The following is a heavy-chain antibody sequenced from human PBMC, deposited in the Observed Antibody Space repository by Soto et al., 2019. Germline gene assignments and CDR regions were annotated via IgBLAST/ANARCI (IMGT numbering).Heavy chain of an antibody. D-gene: IGHD6-19*01. J-gene: IGHJ4*02. CDR3: ARVSGFYLPDY. Sequence: QVQLVQSGAEETKPGASVKVSCKASGYTFTNYAMHWVRQAHGQRLEWMGWINAGNGNTKYSQKFHGRVTITRATSACTAYLELGSLRSVDTVVYFCARVSGFYLPDYWGKGTLVTVSS. CDR2: INAGNGNT. CDR1: GYTFTNYA. V-gene: IGHV1-3*05.